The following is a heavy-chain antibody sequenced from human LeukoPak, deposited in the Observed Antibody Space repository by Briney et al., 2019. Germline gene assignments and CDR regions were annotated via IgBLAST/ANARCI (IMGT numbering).Heavy chain of an antibody. D-gene: IGHD2-15*01. V-gene: IGHV3-48*01. Sequence: GGSLRLSCAASGFPLGSYSINWVRQAPGKGLEWVSYISSSGSAIYYVDSVKGRFTVSRDNAKNSLFLQMNSPRAEDTAVYYCVRVKGSYFDYWGQGALVTVSS. J-gene: IGHJ4*02. CDR3: VRVKGSYFDY. CDR1: GFPLGSYS. CDR2: ISSSGSAI.